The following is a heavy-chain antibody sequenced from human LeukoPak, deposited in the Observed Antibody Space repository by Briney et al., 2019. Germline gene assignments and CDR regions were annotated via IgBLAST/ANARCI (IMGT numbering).Heavy chain of an antibody. Sequence: GASVKVSCKASGYTFTSYGISWVRQAPGQGLEWMGWISAYNGNTNYAQKLQGRVTMTTDTSTSTAYMELRSLRSDDTAVYYCARTRWDYYYYYMDVWGKGTTVTVSS. V-gene: IGHV1-18*01. D-gene: IGHD5-24*01. CDR2: ISAYNGNT. CDR3: ARTRWDYYYYYMDV. J-gene: IGHJ6*03. CDR1: GYTFTSYG.